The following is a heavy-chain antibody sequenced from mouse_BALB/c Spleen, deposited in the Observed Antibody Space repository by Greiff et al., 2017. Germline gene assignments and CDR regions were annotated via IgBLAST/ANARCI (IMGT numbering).Heavy chain of an antibody. CDR1: GYSFTGYY. Sequence: LVKTGASVKISCKASGYSFTGYYMHWVKQSHGKSLEWIGYISCYNGATSYNQKFKGKATFTVDTSSSTAYMQFNSLTSEDSAVYYCARSVRQHWYFDVWGAGTTVTVSS. CDR2: ISCYNGAT. V-gene: IGHV1S34*01. J-gene: IGHJ1*01. D-gene: IGHD2-14*01. CDR3: ARSVRQHWYFDV.